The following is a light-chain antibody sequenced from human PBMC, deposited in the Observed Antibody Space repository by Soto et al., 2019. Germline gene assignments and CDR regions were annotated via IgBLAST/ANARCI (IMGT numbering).Light chain of an antibody. J-gene: IGKJ1*01. CDR1: HDINRY. Sequence: DIRLTQSPSFLSASVGDRVTITCRASHDINRYLAWYQQKPGKAPKLLIYAASTLHNAVPSRFSGAGSGTEFTLTIRSLQPEDFATYCCQQLHIYPRTFGQRT. V-gene: IGKV1-9*01. CDR2: AAS. CDR3: QQLHIYPRT.